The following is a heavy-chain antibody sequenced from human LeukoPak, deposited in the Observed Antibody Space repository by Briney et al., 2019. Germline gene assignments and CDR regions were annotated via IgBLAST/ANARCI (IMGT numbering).Heavy chain of an antibody. CDR3: ARDSGSYRYYYYMDV. CDR1: GGSISSYY. J-gene: IGHJ6*03. V-gene: IGHV4-4*07. D-gene: IGHD1-26*01. CDR2: IYTSGST. Sequence: SETLSLTCTVSGGSISSYYWSWIRQPAGKGLEWIGRIYTSGSTNYNPSLKSRVTMSVDTSKNQLSLKLSSVTAADTAVYYCARDSGSYRYYYYMDVWGKGTTVTVSS.